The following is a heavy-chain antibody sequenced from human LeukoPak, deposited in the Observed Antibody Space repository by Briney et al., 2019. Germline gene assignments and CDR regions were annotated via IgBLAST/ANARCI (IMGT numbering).Heavy chain of an antibody. D-gene: IGHD1-26*01. J-gene: IGHJ4*02. CDR1: GFTFDVYA. Sequence: GRSLRLSCAASGFTFDVYAMHWVRQAPGKGLEWVSGISWNSGSIGYADSVKGRFTISRDNAKNSLYLQMNSLRAEDTALYYCAKDLRGRIRNAFDYWGQGTLVTVSS. CDR3: AKDLRGRIRNAFDY. CDR2: ISWNSGSI. V-gene: IGHV3-9*01.